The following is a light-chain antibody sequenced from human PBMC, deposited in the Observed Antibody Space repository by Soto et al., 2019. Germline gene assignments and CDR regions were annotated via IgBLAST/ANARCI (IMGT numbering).Light chain of an antibody. V-gene: IGLV2-23*01. J-gene: IGLJ1*01. Sequence: QSVLAQPASVSGSPGKSITNYCTGASGYVGTYSLVSWYQQHPGKAPKVVIYEGHKRPSGVPDRFSGSTSVNTASLTISGLQTDDEADYYCCLYVGATTYVFGTGTKVTVL. CDR1: SGYVGTYSL. CDR3: CLYVGATTYV. CDR2: EGH.